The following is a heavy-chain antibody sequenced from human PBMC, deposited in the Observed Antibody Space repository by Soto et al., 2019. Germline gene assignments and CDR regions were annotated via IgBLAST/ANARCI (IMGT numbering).Heavy chain of an antibody. Sequence: GESLKISCHGSGYSFTGYWIGWVRQMPGKGLEWVGIIYPGDSDTRYSASFQGQVTISADKSISTAYLQWSSLKASDTAMYYCGRRCTAKKSRTSFKTHGGTDVWGQGTTVPVSS. J-gene: IGHJ6*02. CDR3: GRRCTAKKSRTSFKTHGGTDV. V-gene: IGHV5-51*01. CDR1: GYSFTGYW. D-gene: IGHD2-2*01. CDR2: IYPGDSDT.